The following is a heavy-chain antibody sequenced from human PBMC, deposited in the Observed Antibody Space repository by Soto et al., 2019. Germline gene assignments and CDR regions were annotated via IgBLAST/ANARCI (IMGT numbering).Heavy chain of an antibody. V-gene: IGHV1-46*01. CDR3: AREVGSNGCSDYYGMDV. D-gene: IGHD6-25*01. J-gene: IGHJ6*02. CDR1: GYVFTNYF. CDR2: INPNGGGT. Sequence: QVELVQSGAEVKKPGASVKVSCKASGYVFTNYFMHWVRQAPGQGLEWMGIINPNGGGTSYAQKFEVRVSMTRDSAASTVYLDLSSLTSEDTPLYFCAREVGSNGCSDYYGMDVGCQGTSVTVSS.